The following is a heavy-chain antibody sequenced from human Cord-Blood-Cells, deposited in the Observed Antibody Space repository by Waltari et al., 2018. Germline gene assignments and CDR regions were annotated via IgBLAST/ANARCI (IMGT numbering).Heavy chain of an antibody. CDR3: ATLAGIVY. CDR1: GGSISSSSYY. V-gene: IGHV4-39*01. Sequence: QLQLQESGPGLVKPSETLSLTCTVSGGSISSSSYYWGWIRQPPGKGLEWIGSVYYSERTYYNPSLKRRVTISVDTSKDQFSLKLSSVTAADTAVYYCATLAGIVYWGQGTLVTVSS. CDR2: VYYSERT. J-gene: IGHJ4*02.